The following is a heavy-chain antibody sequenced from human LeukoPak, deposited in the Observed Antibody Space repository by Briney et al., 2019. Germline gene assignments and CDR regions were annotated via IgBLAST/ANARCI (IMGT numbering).Heavy chain of an antibody. J-gene: IGHJ4*02. CDR2: IYSSGST. Sequence: SETLSLTCTVPGGSISSHYWIWIRQPAGKGLEWIGRIYSSGSTNYNPSLTSRVTMSVDTSKNQFSLKLSSVTAADTAVYYCAKERGIGGTNTFDNWGQGTLVTVSS. CDR1: GGSISSHY. V-gene: IGHV4-4*07. D-gene: IGHD1-1*01. CDR3: AKERGIGGTNTFDN.